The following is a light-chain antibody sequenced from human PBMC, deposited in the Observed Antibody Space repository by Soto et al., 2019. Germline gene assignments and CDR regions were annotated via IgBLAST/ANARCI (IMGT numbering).Light chain of an antibody. CDR1: NSDVGAYNY. CDR3: SSYTSSSTLLV. V-gene: IGLV2-14*01. CDR2: EVT. Sequence: QSALTQTASVSGSPGQSITISCTGTNSDVGAYNYVSWYQQPPGKAPKLLIFEVTNRPSGVSNRFSGSKSGSTASLTISGLQAEDEADYYCSSYTSSSTLLVFGTGTKLTVL. J-gene: IGLJ1*01.